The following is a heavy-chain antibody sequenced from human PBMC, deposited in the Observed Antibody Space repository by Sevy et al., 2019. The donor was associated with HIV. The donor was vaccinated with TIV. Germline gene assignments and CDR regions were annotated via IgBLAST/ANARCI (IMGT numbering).Heavy chain of an antibody. CDR3: SGAPTYAFWLDS. CDR1: GLTFRDYG. D-gene: IGHD3-3*01. J-gene: IGHJ4*02. Sequence: GGSLRLSCTSSGLTFRDYGISWFRQAPGKGLEWVSFIRSNAYGETPQYAASVKDRFTISRDDSKGIAYLQMNSLKIEDTAMYFCSGAPTYAFWLDSWGRGTLVTVSS. V-gene: IGHV3-49*03. CDR2: IRSNAYGETP.